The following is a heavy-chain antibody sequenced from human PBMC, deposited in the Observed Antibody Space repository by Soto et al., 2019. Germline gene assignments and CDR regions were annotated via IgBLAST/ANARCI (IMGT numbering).Heavy chain of an antibody. CDR3: AKDKTGTTYGPNAY. Sequence: GGSLRLSCAASGFTFSSYCMHLVRQAPGKGLECVSVISYDGSNKYYADSVKGRFTISRDNSKNTLYLQMNSLRAEDTAVYYWAKDKTGTTYGPNAYWGQGKLVTVSS. D-gene: IGHD1-1*01. V-gene: IGHV3-30*18. CDR1: GFTFSSYC. CDR2: ISYDGSNK. J-gene: IGHJ4*02.